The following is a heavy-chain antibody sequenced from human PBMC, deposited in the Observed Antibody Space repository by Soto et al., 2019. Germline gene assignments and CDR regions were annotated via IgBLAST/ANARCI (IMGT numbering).Heavy chain of an antibody. J-gene: IGHJ4*02. D-gene: IGHD3-16*01. Sequence: QVQLVQSGAEVKKPGSSVKVSCKASGGTFSSYTISWVRQAPGQGLEWMGRIIPILGIANYAQKFQGRVTITADKSTSTAYMELSSLRSEDTAVYYCARERESYDYIWVWDYWGQGTLVTVSS. CDR3: ARERESYDYIWVWDY. V-gene: IGHV1-69*08. CDR1: GGTFSSYT. CDR2: IIPILGIA.